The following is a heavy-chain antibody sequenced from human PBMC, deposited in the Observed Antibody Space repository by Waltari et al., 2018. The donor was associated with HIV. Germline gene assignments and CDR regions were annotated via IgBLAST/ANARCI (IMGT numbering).Heavy chain of an antibody. D-gene: IGHD3-10*01. CDR2: IWYDGSNK. CDR3: AREGHYYGSGRFGGDY. Sequence: QVQLVESGGGVVQPGRSLRLSCAASGFTFSTYGMHWVRQAPGKGLGWVASIWYDGSNKYYADSVKGRLTISRDNSKNTVYLQINRLRAEDTAVYYCAREGHYYGSGRFGGDYWGQGTLVTVSS. CDR1: GFTFSTYG. J-gene: IGHJ4*02. V-gene: IGHV3-33*01.